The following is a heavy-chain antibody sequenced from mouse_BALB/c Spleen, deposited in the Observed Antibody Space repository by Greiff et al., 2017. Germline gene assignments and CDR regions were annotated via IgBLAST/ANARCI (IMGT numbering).Heavy chain of an antibody. CDR3: EISGNYDAMDY. D-gene: IGHD2-1*01. J-gene: IGHJ4*01. V-gene: IGHV5-17*02. CDR1: GFTFSSFG. CDR2: ISSGSNTI. Sequence: EVKLVESGGGLVQPGGSRKLSCAASGFTFSSFGMHWVRQAPEKGLEWVAYISSGSNTIYYADTAKGRFTISRDNPKNTLFLQMTSVGSEDTDMSNCEISGNYDAMDYWGQGTSVTVSS.